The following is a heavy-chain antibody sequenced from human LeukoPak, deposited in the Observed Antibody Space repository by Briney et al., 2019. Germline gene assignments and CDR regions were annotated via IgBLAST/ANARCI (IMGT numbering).Heavy chain of an antibody. D-gene: IGHD7-27*01. CDR1: GFTFSNYA. V-gene: IGHV3-23*01. CDR2: ITGSGDGT. Sequence: GGSLRLSCAASGFTFSNYAMMWVRQAPGKRLEWVSSITGSGDGTYYADSVRGRFTISRDNSENTLYLQLNSLRAEDTAVYYCARDLLGSAMDVWGKGTTVTVSS. J-gene: IGHJ6*03. CDR3: ARDLLGSAMDV.